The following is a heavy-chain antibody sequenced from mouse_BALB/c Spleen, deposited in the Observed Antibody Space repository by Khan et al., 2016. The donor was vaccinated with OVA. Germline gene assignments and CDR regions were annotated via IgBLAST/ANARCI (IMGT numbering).Heavy chain of an antibody. CDR1: GYSITSDYA. CDR3: ARDGSRYNYAMDY. CDR2: ISYSGST. V-gene: IGHV3-2*02. Sequence: EVKLLESGPGLVKPSQSLSLTCTVTGYSITSDYAWNWIRQFPGNKLEWMGYISYSGSTNYNPALKSRIFITRDTSKNQFFLQLNSLTTEDTATYYCARDGSRYNYAMDYWGQGTSVTVSS. D-gene: IGHD2-3*01. J-gene: IGHJ4*01.